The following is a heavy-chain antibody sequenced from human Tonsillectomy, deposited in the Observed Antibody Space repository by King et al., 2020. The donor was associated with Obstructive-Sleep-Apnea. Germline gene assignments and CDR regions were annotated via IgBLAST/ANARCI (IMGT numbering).Heavy chain of an antibody. CDR2: ISHDGSNK. V-gene: IGHV3-30*18. J-gene: IGHJ4*02. CDR3: AKGVLVGAMGGYCFDY. CDR1: GFTFNSYG. D-gene: IGHD1-26*01. Sequence: VQLVESGGGVVQPGRSLRLSCTASGFTFNSYGMRWVRQAPGKGLEWVAVISHDGSNKYCADSVKGRFTISRDNSRNTLYLQMNSLRVEDTAVYYCAKGVLVGAMGGYCFDYWGQGTLVTVSS.